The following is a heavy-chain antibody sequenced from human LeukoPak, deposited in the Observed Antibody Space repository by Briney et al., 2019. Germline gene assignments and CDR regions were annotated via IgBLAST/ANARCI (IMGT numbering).Heavy chain of an antibody. CDR3: ARDRGSLEVSDLRTSDY. Sequence: ASVKVSCKASGYIFTSYNIYWVRQAPGQGLEWMGIINPSGGTTNYARNFQDRVTMTTDTSTNTAYLELGRLTFDDTAIYYCARDRGSLEVSDLRTSDYWGQGTLVTVSS. J-gene: IGHJ4*02. D-gene: IGHD2-21*02. CDR1: GYIFTSYN. V-gene: IGHV1-46*01. CDR2: INPSGGTT.